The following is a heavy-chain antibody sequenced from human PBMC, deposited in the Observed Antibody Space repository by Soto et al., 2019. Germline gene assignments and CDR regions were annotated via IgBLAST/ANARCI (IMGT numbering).Heavy chain of an antibody. CDR2: IIPILGIA. Sequence: SVKVSCKASGGTFSSYTISWVRQAPGQGLEWMGRIIPILGIANYAQKFQGRVTITADKSTSTAYMELSSLRSEDTAVYYCASSIKSIWATGSSYYYGMDVCGQVTTVTVSS. D-gene: IGHD1-26*01. J-gene: IGHJ6*02. CDR3: ASSIKSIWATGSSYYYGMDV. CDR1: GGTFSSYT. V-gene: IGHV1-69*02.